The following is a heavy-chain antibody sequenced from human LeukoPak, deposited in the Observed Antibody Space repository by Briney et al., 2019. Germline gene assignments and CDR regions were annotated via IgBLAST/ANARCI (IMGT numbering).Heavy chain of an antibody. CDR1: GFTFSTYW. CDR2: IKPDGSEK. J-gene: IGHJ4*02. CDR3: ARDWSGGITMIVGYSY. V-gene: IGHV3-7*01. Sequence: GGSLRLSCAASGFTFSTYWMTWVRQAPGKGLEWVANIKPDGSEKYYVDSVKGRFTISRDNAKNSLYLQMNSLRAEDTAVYYCARDWSGGITMIVGYSYWGQGTLVTVSS. D-gene: IGHD3-22*01.